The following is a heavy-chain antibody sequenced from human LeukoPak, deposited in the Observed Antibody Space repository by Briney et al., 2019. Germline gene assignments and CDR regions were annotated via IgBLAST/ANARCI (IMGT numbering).Heavy chain of an antibody. D-gene: IGHD1-26*01. J-gene: IGHJ4*02. CDR1: GFTFSGSA. V-gene: IGHV3-73*01. Sequence: PGGSLRLSCAASGFTFSGSAMHWVRQASGKGLEWVGRMRSKANSYATAYAASVKGRFTISRDDSKNTAYLQMNSLKTEDTSVYYCTSSDSGSYYGDYFDYWGQGTLVTVSS. CDR2: MRSKANSYAT. CDR3: TSSDSGSYYGDYFDY.